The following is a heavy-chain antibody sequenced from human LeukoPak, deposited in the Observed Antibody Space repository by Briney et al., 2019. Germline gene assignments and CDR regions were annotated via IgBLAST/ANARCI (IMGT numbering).Heavy chain of an antibody. D-gene: IGHD1-26*01. Sequence: GGSLRLSCTVSGFAFSGYAVSWVRQAPGKGPEWVSSIGARGDVTYSADSVKGRFTISRDNSKRTLFLQMNSLRAEDTAVYYCAKVHYSASFPGSFPGRNYFDSWGQGSLVTVSS. V-gene: IGHV3-23*01. J-gene: IGHJ4*02. CDR1: GFAFSGYA. CDR2: IGARGDVT. CDR3: AKVHYSASFPGSFPGRNYFDS.